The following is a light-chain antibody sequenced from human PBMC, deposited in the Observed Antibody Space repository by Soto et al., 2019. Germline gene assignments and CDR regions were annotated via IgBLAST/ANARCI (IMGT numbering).Light chain of an antibody. CDR1: SSDIGFYNY. J-gene: IGLJ1*01. CDR2: DVT. V-gene: IGLV2-14*03. CDR3: GSYRNSNIFV. Sequence: QSVLIQPASLSGSPGQSITISCAGTSSDIGFYNYVSWYQQHPGQAPKLIIYDVTHRPTGVSDRFSGSKSGSAAALTISGLQPADEADYYCGSYRNSNIFVFGTGTKVTVL.